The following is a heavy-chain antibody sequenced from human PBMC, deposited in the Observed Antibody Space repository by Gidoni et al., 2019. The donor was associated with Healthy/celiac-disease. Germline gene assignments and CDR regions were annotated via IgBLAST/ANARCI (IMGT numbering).Heavy chain of an antibody. Sequence: QLQLQESGPGLVKPSETLSLTCTVSGGSISSSSYYWGWIRQPPGKGLEWIGSIYYSGSTYYNPSLKSRVTISVDTSKNQFSLKLSSVTAADTAVYYCARQVGATNLDYWGQGTLVTVSS. CDR2: IYYSGST. J-gene: IGHJ4*02. CDR3: ARQVGATNLDY. D-gene: IGHD1-26*01. V-gene: IGHV4-39*01. CDR1: GGSISSSSYY.